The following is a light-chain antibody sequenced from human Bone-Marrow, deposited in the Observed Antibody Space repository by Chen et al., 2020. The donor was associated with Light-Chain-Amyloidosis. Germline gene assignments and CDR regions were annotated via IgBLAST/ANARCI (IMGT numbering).Light chain of an antibody. CDR2: EVS. Sequence: QSALTQPASVSGSPGQSITISCTGTSSDVGSNNLFSWYQQHPGKAPKLIIYEVSQRPSGVSHRFSGSKSGNTASLTISGLQAEDEADYFCSSYAGRSTYVFGTGTKVSVL. CDR3: SSYAGRSTYV. J-gene: IGLJ1*01. CDR1: SSDVGSNNL. V-gene: IGLV2-23*02.